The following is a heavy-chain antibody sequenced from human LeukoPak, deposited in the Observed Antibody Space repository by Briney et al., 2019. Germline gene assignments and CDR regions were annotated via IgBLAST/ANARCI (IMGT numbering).Heavy chain of an antibody. CDR3: ARASYDFLTAYYIDY. D-gene: IGHD3-9*01. CDR2: VHHSGRT. CDR1: GVSVSGSHW. V-gene: IGHV4-4*02. Sequence: SETLSLTCTVSGVSVSGSHWWSWVRQTPTKGLEWIGEVHHSGRTNVHPSLESRVVISIHKSNNQVSLKLTSVTPADTAVYFCARASYDFLTAYYIDYWGQGTLVTVSS. J-gene: IGHJ4*02.